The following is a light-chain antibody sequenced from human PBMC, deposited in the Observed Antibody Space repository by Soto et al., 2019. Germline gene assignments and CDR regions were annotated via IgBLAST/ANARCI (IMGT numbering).Light chain of an antibody. CDR3: QMYISAPFT. J-gene: IGKJ3*01. V-gene: IGKV1-27*01. CDR2: AAS. Sequence: DIQVTQSPSSLSASVVDRVTITCRPTQDIRHYLAGYQQKPGKVAKHLIYAASTLQSAGPSRFSGSGSGTDFTLTISSLQPEDVATYYCQMYISAPFTFGPGTNVDIK. CDR1: QDIRHY.